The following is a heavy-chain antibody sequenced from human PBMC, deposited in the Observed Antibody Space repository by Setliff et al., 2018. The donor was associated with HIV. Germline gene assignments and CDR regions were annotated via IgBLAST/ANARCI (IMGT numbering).Heavy chain of an antibody. CDR2: IHYKGNI. CDR3: ARMSVSAAVYFDS. J-gene: IGHJ4*02. CDR1: GDSIISGDYY. D-gene: IGHD6-25*01. V-gene: IGHV4-30-4*08. Sequence: SETLSLTCTVSGDSIISGDYYWSWIRQSPGKGLEWIGHIHYKGNIDYNASLKSRLAISSGTSKNQFSLNLSSVIAADTAVFYWARMSVSAAVYFDSWGQGTLVTVSS.